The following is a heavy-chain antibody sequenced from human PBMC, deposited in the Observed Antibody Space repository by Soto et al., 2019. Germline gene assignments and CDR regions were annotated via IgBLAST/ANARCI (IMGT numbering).Heavy chain of an antibody. J-gene: IGHJ4*02. CDR2: ISGSGGST. CDR1: GFTFSSYA. D-gene: IGHD6-19*01. Sequence: PGGSLRLSCAASGFTFSSYAMSWVRQAPGKGLEWVSAISGSGGSTYYADSVKGRFTISRDNSKNTLYLQMNSLRAEDTAVYYCAKDLGSGWFHGCFYWGQGTLVTAPQ. V-gene: IGHV3-23*01. CDR3: AKDLGSGWFHGCFY.